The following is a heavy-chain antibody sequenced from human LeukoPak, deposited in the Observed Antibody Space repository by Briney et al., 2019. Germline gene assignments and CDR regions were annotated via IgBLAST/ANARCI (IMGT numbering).Heavy chain of an antibody. V-gene: IGHV4-4*07. D-gene: IGHD4-17*01. CDR3: VRDPTTVTTFFDL. Sequence: SEALSLTCTVSGDSIGAYYGSWIRQPAGKGLEWIGRIYKSMYSGGSTDYNPSLKSRVTMSVDTSKNQLSLKLSSLTAADTAVYYCVRDPTTVTTFFDLWGQGTLVTVSS. J-gene: IGHJ5*01. CDR1: GDSIGAYY. CDR2: IYKSMYSGGST.